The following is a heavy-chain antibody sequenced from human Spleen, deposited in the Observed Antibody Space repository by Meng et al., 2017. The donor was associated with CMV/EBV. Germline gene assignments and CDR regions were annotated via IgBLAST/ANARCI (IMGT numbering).Heavy chain of an antibody. V-gene: IGHV3-48*03. D-gene: IGHD2-15*01. J-gene: IGHJ6*02. CDR2: INGPGTTM. Sequence: GESLKISCAASGYTFDDYAMSWVRQAPGKGLEWLSYINGPGTTMYYADSLKGRITISRDNAKNSLSLQLNSLRAEDTAVYYCAREGDSEMDVWGQGTTVTVSS. CDR3: AREGDSEMDV. CDR1: GYTFDDYA.